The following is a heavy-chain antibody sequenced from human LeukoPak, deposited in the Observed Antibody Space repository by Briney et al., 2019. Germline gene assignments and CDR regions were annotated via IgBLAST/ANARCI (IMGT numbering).Heavy chain of an antibody. CDR3: ARETYYDFWSGPRRDDAFDI. CDR2: IYHSGST. CDR1: GGSISSGGYY. J-gene: IGHJ3*02. V-gene: IGHV4-30-2*01. Sequence: NPSQTLSLTCTVSGGSISSGGYYWSWIRQPPGKGLEWIGYIYHSGSTYYNPSLKSRVTISVDRSKNQFSLKLSSVTAADTAVYYCARETYYDFWSGPRRDDAFDIWGQGTMVTVSS. D-gene: IGHD3-3*01.